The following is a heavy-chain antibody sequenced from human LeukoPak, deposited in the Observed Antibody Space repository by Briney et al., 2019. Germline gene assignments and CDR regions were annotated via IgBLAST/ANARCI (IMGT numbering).Heavy chain of an antibody. V-gene: IGHV1-69*06. CDR3: AAGPNYLYYYFDY. Sequence: SVKVSCKASGGTFSSYAISWVRQAPGQGLEWMGGIIPIFGTANYAQKFQGRVTITADKSTSTAYMELSSLRSEDTAVYYCAAGPNYLYYYFDYWGQGTLVTVSS. D-gene: IGHD5-24*01. CDR1: GGTFSSYA. J-gene: IGHJ4*02. CDR2: IIPIFGTA.